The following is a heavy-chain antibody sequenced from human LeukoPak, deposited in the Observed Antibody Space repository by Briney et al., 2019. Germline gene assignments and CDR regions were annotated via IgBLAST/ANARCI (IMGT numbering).Heavy chain of an antibody. J-gene: IGHJ4*02. Sequence: GGSLRLSCAASGFTFSSYAMSWVRQAPGKGLEWVSAISGSGGSTYYADSVKGRFTISRDNSKNTLYLRMNSLRAEDTAVYYCAKDGWQQLVPTSFTLYHFDYWGQGTLVSVSS. D-gene: IGHD6-13*01. CDR3: AKDGWQQLVPTSFTLYHFDY. V-gene: IGHV3-23*01. CDR2: ISGSGGST. CDR1: GFTFSSYA.